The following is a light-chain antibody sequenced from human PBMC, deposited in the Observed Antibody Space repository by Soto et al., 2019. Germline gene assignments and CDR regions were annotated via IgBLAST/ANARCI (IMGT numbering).Light chain of an antibody. Sequence: DIQMTQSPSTLSASVGDRVTITCRASQSISSWLAWYQHKPGKAPNLLIYKASSLESGVPSRFSGSGSGTEFTLTVSSLQPDDFATYYCQQYDSYPLTFGGGTKMEIK. CDR3: QQYDSYPLT. V-gene: IGKV1-5*03. CDR1: QSISSW. CDR2: KAS. J-gene: IGKJ4*01.